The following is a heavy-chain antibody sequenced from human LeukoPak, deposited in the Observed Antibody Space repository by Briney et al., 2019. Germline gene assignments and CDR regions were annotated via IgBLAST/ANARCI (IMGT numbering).Heavy chain of an antibody. J-gene: IGHJ5*02. D-gene: IGHD3-10*01. CDR3: AREFNVVQGAGWFDP. CDR1: GGSISTYY. Sequence: SETLSLTCTVSGGSISTYYWSWIRQPAGKGLEWIGRIHSGGTTYYSPSLKSRVTMSLDSSKNQFSLNLSSVTAADTAVYYCAREFNVVQGAGWFDPWGQGTLVTVSS. V-gene: IGHV4-4*07. CDR2: IHSGGTT.